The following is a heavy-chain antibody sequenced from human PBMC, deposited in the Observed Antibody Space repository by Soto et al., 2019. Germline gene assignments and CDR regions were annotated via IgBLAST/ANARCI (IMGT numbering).Heavy chain of an antibody. Sequence: GESLKISCKGSGYNFNMYWIAWVRQMPGQGLEWMGIIYPGDSDTTYSSSFQGQATISVDRSISTVYLQLSSLQASDTAMYYCARQRRYMATINNDAFDVWGQGTMVTVSS. CDR1: GYNFNMYW. V-gene: IGHV5-51*01. J-gene: IGHJ3*01. CDR2: IYPGDSDT. D-gene: IGHD1-1*01. CDR3: ARQRRYMATINNDAFDV.